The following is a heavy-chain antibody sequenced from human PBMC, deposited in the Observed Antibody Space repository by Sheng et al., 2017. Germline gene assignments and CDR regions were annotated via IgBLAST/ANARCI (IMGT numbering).Heavy chain of an antibody. D-gene: IGHD6-19*01. CDR1: GGTFSSYT. CDR3: ASPLQWLDEGYFDY. V-gene: IGHV1-69*02. CDR2: IIPILGIA. J-gene: IGHJ4*02. Sequence: QVQLVQSGAEVKKPGSSVKVSCKASGGTFSSYTISWVRQAPGQGLEWMGRIIPILGIANYAQKFQGRVTITADKSTSTAYMELSSLRSEDTAVYYCASPLQWLDEGYFDYWGQGTLVTVSS.